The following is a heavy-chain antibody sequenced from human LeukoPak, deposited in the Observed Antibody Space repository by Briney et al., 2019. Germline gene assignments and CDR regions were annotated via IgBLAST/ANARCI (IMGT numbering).Heavy chain of an antibody. CDR2: INRGSNHI. CDR3: ARDSSGWSRDY. V-gene: IGHV3-21*06. D-gene: IGHD6-19*01. CDR1: GFTFSSYW. Sequence: GGSLRLSCAASGFTFSSYWMSRVRQAPGKGLEWVSSINRGSNHIYYADAVKGRFTISRDNAKNSLYLQMNSLRAEDTAIYYCARDSSGWSRDYWGQGTLVTVSP. J-gene: IGHJ4*02.